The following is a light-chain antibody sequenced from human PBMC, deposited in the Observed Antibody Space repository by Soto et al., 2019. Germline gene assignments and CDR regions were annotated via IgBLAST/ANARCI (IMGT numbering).Light chain of an antibody. Sequence: QSVLTQPASVSGSPGQSITISCTGTSSDLAIYNYVSWYQQQPGKAPKLMIYQVTNRPSGVSNRFSGSKSGNTASLTISGLQAEDEADYYCSSSTSSSPYVFGTGTKLTVL. V-gene: IGLV2-14*01. CDR3: SSSTSSSPYV. CDR1: SSDLAIYNY. CDR2: QVT. J-gene: IGLJ1*01.